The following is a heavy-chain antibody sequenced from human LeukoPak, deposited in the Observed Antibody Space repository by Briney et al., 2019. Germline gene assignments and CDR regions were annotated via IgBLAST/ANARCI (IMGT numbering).Heavy chain of an antibody. D-gene: IGHD1-14*01. CDR2: IPFDGRLM. V-gene: IGHV3-30*18. Sequence: GGSLRLSCAASGFTFSNYGMQWVRQAPGKGLEWVGVIPFDGRLMFYGDSVKGRFIISRDNSKNTLYLQMNTLRAEDTAIYYCVKEITPQVAHAIDPWGQGTLVTVSS. J-gene: IGHJ5*02. CDR3: VKEITPQVAHAIDP. CDR1: GFTFSNYG.